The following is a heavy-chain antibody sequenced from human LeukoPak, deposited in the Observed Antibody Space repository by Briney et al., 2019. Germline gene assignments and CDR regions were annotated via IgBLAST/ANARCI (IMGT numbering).Heavy chain of an antibody. V-gene: IGHV3-23*01. J-gene: IGHJ4*02. Sequence: GASLTLSCAASGFTFSRHAMSWLRQAPGAGLEWVSAISGSGGSTYYADSVKGRFTISRDNSKNTLYLQMNSLRAEDTAVYYCAKGLAYCGGDCYSLDYWGQGTLVTVSS. CDR2: ISGSGGST. CDR1: GFTFSRHA. CDR3: AKGLAYCGGDCYSLDY. D-gene: IGHD2-21*02.